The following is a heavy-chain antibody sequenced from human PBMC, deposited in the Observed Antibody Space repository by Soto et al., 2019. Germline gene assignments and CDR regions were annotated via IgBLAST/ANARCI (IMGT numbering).Heavy chain of an antibody. V-gene: IGHV5-10-1*01. Sequence: GESLKISCKGSGYSFTSYWISWVRQMPGKGLEWMGRIDPSDSYTNYSPSFQGHVTISADKSISTAYLQWSSLKASDTAMYYCARHPAAGYYYYGMEVWGQGTTVTVSS. CDR3: ARHPAAGYYYYGMEV. D-gene: IGHD6-13*01. J-gene: IGHJ6*02. CDR1: GYSFTSYW. CDR2: IDPSDSYT.